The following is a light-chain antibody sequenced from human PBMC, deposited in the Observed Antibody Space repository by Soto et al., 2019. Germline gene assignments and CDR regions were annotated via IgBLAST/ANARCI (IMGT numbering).Light chain of an antibody. CDR1: QNIGVY. CDR3: HQTASNPWT. J-gene: IGKJ1*01. Sequence: DLQMTQSPSSLSASVGDRVTITCRASQNIGVYLNWYQKKPGKAPKLLIHAASSLHSGVPSIFSGSGSGTDFTLTISSLQPEDFATYYCHQTASNPWTFAQGTKVEIK. V-gene: IGKV1-39*01. CDR2: AAS.